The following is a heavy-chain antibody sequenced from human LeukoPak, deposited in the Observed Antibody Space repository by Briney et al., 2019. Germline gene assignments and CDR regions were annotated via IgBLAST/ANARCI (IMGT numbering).Heavy chain of an antibody. Sequence: PSETLSLTCTVSGGSISSYCWSWIRQPAGKGLEWIGRIYTSGSTNYNPSLKSRVTMSVDTSKNQFSLKLSSVTAADTAVYYCASERTEYSSSWEGGILWFDPWGQGTLVTVSS. V-gene: IGHV4-4*07. CDR3: ASERTEYSSSWEGGILWFDP. D-gene: IGHD6-13*01. J-gene: IGHJ5*02. CDR2: IYTSGST. CDR1: GGSISSYC.